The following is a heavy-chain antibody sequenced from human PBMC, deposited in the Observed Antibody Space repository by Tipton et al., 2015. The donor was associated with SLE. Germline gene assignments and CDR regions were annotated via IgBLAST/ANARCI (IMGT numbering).Heavy chain of an antibody. Sequence: TLSLTCTVSGGSMSSGNYHWVWIRQPPGKGLEWVGSVWNSGSIYYNPSLKSRVTISVNTSKNQFSLRLSSVTAADTAMFYCASGTLEWSHEPDYWGQGTLVTVSS. CDR2: VWNSGSI. CDR1: GGSMSSGNYH. V-gene: IGHV4-39*07. CDR3: ASGTLEWSHEPDY. J-gene: IGHJ4*02. D-gene: IGHD3-3*01.